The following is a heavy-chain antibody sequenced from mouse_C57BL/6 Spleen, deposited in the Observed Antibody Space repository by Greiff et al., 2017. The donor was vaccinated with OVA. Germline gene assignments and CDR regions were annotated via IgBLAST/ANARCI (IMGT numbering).Heavy chain of an antibody. CDR1: GFTFSSYG. CDR2: ISSGGSYT. J-gene: IGHJ2*01. V-gene: IGHV5-6*01. CDR3: ARHEIYYGNFYFDY. D-gene: IGHD2-1*01. Sequence: EVQGVESGGDLVKPGGSLKLSCAASGFTFSSYGMSWVRQTPDKRLEWVATISSGGSYTYYPDSVKGRFTISRDNAKNTLYLQMSSLKSEDTAMYYCARHEIYYGNFYFDYWGQGTTLTVSS.